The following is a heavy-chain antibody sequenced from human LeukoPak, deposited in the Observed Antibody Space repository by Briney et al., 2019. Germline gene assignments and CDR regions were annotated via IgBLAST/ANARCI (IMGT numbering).Heavy chain of an antibody. CDR2: ISGSGGST. D-gene: IGHD3-3*01. J-gene: IGHJ6*03. V-gene: IGHV3-23*01. CDR1: GFTFSSYA. Sequence: GGSLRLSCAASGFTFSSYAMSWVRQAPGKGLEWVSAISGSGGSTYYADSVKGRFTISRDNSKNTLYLQMNSLKTEDTAVYYCTTDLINDFWSGYSPYYYMDVWGKGTTVTVSS. CDR3: TTDLINDFWSGYSPYYYMDV.